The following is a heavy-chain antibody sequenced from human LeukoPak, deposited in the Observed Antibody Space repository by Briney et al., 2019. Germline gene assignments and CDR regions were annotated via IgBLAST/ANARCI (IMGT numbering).Heavy chain of an antibody. CDR3: AREGYSNYGNDYYYYYYMDV. J-gene: IGHJ6*03. D-gene: IGHD4-11*01. V-gene: IGHV3-48*04. CDR2: ISSSSSTI. Sequence: GGSLRLSCAASGFTFSSYSMNWVRQAPGKGLEWVSYISSSSSTIYYADSVKGRFTISRDNAKNSLYLQMNSLRAEDTAVYYCAREGYSNYGNDYYYYYYMDVWGKGTTVTVSS. CDR1: GFTFSSYS.